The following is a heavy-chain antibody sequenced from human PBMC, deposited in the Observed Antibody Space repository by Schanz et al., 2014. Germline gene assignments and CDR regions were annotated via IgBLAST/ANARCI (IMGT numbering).Heavy chain of an antibody. D-gene: IGHD6-6*01. CDR3: ARAGQDFEYSSLSPIWYFDL. CDR2: INPNSGGT. Sequence: QVQLVQSGAEVKKPGASVKVSCKASGYTFTGYYMHWVRQAPGQGLEWMGWINPNSGGTNYAQKFQGRVTMTRDTSISTAYMEVSRLRSDDTAVYYCARAGQDFEYSSLSPIWYFDLWGRGTLVTVSS. J-gene: IGHJ2*01. CDR1: GYTFTGYY. V-gene: IGHV1-2*02.